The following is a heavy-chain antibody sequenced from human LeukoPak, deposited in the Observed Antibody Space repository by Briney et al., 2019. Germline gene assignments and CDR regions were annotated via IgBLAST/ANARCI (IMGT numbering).Heavy chain of an antibody. CDR2: INHSGST. J-gene: IGHJ6*03. CDR3: AREIRLVGATGYYYMDV. D-gene: IGHD1-26*01. V-gene: IGHV4-34*01. Sequence: SETLSLTCAVYGGSFSGYYWSWIRQPPGKGLEWIGEINHSGSTNYNPSLKSRVTISVDTSKNQFSLKLSSVTAADTAVYYCAREIRLVGATGYYYMDVWGKGTTVTISS. CDR1: GGSFSGYY.